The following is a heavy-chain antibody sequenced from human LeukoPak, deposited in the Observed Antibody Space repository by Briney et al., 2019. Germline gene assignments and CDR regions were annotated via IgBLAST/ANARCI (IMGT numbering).Heavy chain of an antibody. V-gene: IGHV3-30-3*01. J-gene: IGHJ6*02. Sequence: GGSLRLSCAASGFTFSSYPMHWVRQAPGKGVEWVALISFDGSNKYYADSVKGRFTISRDNAKNSLYLQMNNLRAEDTAVYYCARYCGGDCYGMDVWGQGTTVTVSS. CDR1: GFTFSSYP. D-gene: IGHD2-21*01. CDR2: ISFDGSNK. CDR3: ARYCGGDCYGMDV.